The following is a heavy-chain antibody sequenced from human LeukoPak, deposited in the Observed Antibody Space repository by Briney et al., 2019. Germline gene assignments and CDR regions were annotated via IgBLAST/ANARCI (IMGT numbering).Heavy chain of an antibody. D-gene: IGHD1-1*01. Sequence: SETLSLNCTVSGGSISSYYWSWIRQPPGKGLEWIGYIYYSGSTNYNPSLKSRVTISVDTSKNQFSLKLSSVTAADTAVYYCARFGTSGSFDYWGQGTLVTVSS. J-gene: IGHJ4*02. CDR1: GGSISSYY. CDR3: ARFGTSGSFDY. CDR2: IYYSGST. V-gene: IGHV4-59*01.